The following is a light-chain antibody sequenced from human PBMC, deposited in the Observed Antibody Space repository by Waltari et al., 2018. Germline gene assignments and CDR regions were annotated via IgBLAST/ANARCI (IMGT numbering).Light chain of an antibody. CDR2: MNN. V-gene: IGLV1-47*01. CDR3: AVWDDSLSGRV. J-gene: IGLJ3*02. CDR1: STNIGTKY. Sequence: QSVLTQPPSASGTPGQRVTISCSGSSTNIGTKYVYWYQQFPRTAPKLLIYMNNRPPSWVPDPFSASSAGTSAFLAISGLRSEDEADYYCAVWDDSLSGRVFGGGTKLTVL.